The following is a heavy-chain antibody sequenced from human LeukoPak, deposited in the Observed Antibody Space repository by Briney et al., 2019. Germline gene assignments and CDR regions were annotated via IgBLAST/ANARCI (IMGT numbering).Heavy chain of an antibody. CDR2: ISYDGSNK. CDR1: GFTFSSYG. V-gene: IGHV3-30*18. D-gene: IGHD2-2*01. J-gene: IGHJ6*03. Sequence: PGGSLRLSCAASGFTFSSYGMHWVRQAPGKGLEWVAVISYDGSNKYYADSVKGRFTISRDNSKNTLYLQMNSLRAEDTAVYYCAKDPTDIVVVPAARFDYYYYMDVWGKGTTVTVSS. CDR3: AKDPTDIVVVPAARFDYYYYMDV.